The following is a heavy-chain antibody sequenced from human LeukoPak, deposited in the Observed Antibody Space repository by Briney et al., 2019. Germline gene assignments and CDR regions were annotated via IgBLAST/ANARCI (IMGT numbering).Heavy chain of an antibody. V-gene: IGHV3-30*07. Sequence: QPGGSPRLSCAASGITFSTNAMHWVRQAPGKGLEWVAVISYDATSKYYADSVKGRFAISRDNSKNTLYLQMNSLRAEDTAGHFCAREEYYYDNGLDYWGQGTLVT. J-gene: IGHJ4*02. CDR3: AREEYYYDNGLDY. CDR2: ISYDATSK. D-gene: IGHD3-16*01. CDR1: GITFSTNA.